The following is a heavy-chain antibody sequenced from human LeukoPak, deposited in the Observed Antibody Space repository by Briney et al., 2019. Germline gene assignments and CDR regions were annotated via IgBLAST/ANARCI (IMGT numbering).Heavy chain of an antibody. CDR3: ARDLFGDYYDSSGYDYYFDY. V-gene: IGHV1-18*01. D-gene: IGHD3-22*01. CDR1: GYTFTSYG. CDR2: ISAYNGNT. Sequence: ASVKVSCKASGYTFTSYGISWARQAPGQGLEWMGWISAYNGNTNYAQKLQGRVTMTTDTSTSTAYMELRSLRSDDTAVYYCARDLFGDYYDSSGYDYYFDYWGQGTLVTVSS. J-gene: IGHJ4*02.